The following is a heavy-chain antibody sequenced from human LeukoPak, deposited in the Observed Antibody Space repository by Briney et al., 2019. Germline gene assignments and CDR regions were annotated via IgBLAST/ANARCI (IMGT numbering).Heavy chain of an antibody. CDR1: GGTFSSYA. CDR3: ASKGSGWSDFDY. CDR2: IIPIFGTA. V-gene: IGHV1-69*13. D-gene: IGHD6-19*01. J-gene: IGHJ4*02. Sequence: SVKVSCKASGGTFSSYAISWVRQAPGQGLEWMGGIIPIFGTANYAQKFQGRVTITADESTSTAYMELSSLRSEDTAVYYCASKGSGWSDFDYWGQGTLVTVSS.